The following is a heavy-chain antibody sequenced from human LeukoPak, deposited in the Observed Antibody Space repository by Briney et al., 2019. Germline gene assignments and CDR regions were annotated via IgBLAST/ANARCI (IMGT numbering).Heavy chain of an antibody. CDR1: GGSISSSSYY. Sequence: SETLPLTCTVSGGSISSSSYYWGWIRQPPGKGLEWIGSIYYSGSTYYNPSLKSRVTISVDTSKNQFSLKLGSVTAADTAVYYCARGRPYYYGYWGQGTLVTVSS. CDR3: ARGRPYYYGY. CDR2: IYYSGST. D-gene: IGHD6-6*01. V-gene: IGHV4-39*07. J-gene: IGHJ4*02.